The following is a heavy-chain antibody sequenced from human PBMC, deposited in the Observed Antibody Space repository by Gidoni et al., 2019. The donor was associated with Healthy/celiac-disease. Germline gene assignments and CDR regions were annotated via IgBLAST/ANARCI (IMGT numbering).Heavy chain of an antibody. CDR1: GGTFSSYA. V-gene: IGHV1-69*01. CDR2: IIHIFGTA. CDR3: CVVPAATDYYYGMDV. D-gene: IGHD2-2*01. Sequence: QVQLVQSGAEVKKPGSSVKVSCKASGGTFSSYAISWVRQAPGQGLEWMGGIIHIFGTANYAQKFQGRVTITADESTSTAYMELSSLRSEDTAVYYCCVVPAATDYYYGMDVWGQGTTVTVSS. J-gene: IGHJ6*02.